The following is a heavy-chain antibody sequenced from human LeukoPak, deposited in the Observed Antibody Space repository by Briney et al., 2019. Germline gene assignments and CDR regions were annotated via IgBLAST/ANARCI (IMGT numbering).Heavy chain of an antibody. CDR1: GYSISSGYY. J-gene: IGHJ5*02. CDR3: ARGYSSGWYSGFDP. D-gene: IGHD6-19*01. V-gene: IGHV4-38-2*02. CDR2: IYHSGTT. Sequence: PSETLSLTCTVSGYSISSGYYWGWIRQSPGKGLEWIGNIYHSGTTYYNPSLKSRVTMSVDTSKNQFSLKLSSVTAADTAVYYCARGYSSGWYSGFDPWGQGTLVTVSS.